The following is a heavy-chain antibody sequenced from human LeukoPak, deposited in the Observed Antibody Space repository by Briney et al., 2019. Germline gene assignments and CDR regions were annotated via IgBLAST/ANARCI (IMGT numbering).Heavy chain of an antibody. D-gene: IGHD6-6*01. V-gene: IGHV3-64*01. Sequence: GGSLRLSCAASGFTFSSYAMHWVRPARGKGLEYVSAISSNGDSTYYANSVKGRFTISRDNSKNTLYLQMGSLRAEDMAVYYCARVGQLGFDYWGQGTLVTVSS. CDR1: GFTFSSYA. CDR2: ISSNGDST. CDR3: ARVGQLGFDY. J-gene: IGHJ4*02.